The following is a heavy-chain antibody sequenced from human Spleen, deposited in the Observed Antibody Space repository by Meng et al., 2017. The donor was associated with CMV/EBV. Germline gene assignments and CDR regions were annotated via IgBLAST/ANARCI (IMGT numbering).Heavy chain of an antibody. CDR3: AKDMGYCSSTSCYTGDY. J-gene: IGHJ4*02. Sequence: LSLTCTVSGGSISGYYSSWFRQAPGKGLEWVSGISWNSGSIGYADSVKGRFTISRDNAKNSLYLQMNSLRAEDTALYYCAKDMGYCSSTSCYTGDYWGQGTLVTVSS. D-gene: IGHD2-2*02. CDR2: ISWNSGSI. V-gene: IGHV3-9*01. CDR1: GGSISGYY.